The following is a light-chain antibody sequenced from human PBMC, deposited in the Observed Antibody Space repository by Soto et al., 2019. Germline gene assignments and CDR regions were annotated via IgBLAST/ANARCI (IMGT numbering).Light chain of an antibody. J-gene: IGLJ2*01. CDR2: SNN. CDR3: STWDGSLSALVV. CDR1: SSNIGSNT. V-gene: IGLV1-44*01. Sequence: QSVLTQPPSASGTPGQRVTMSCSGSSSNIGSNTVNWYQQLPGTAPKLLIYSNNQRPSGVPDRFSGSKSGTSASLAISWLLSEDEADYYCSTWDGSLSALVVFGGGTKLTVL.